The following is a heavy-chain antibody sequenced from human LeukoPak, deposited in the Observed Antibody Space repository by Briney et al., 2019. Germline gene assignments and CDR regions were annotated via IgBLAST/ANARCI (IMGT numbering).Heavy chain of an antibody. CDR3: ARLEGIAALDY. V-gene: IGHV3-48*01. CDR2: ISSSSSTI. J-gene: IGHJ4*02. Sequence: GGSLRLSCAASGFTFSSYSMNWVRQAPGKGLEWVSYISSSSSTIYYADSVKGRFTISRDNAKNSLYLQMNSLRAEDTAVYYCARLEGIAALDYCGQGTLVTVSS. CDR1: GFTFSSYS. D-gene: IGHD6-13*01.